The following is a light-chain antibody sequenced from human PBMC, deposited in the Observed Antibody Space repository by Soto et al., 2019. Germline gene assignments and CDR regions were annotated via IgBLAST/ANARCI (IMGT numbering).Light chain of an antibody. J-gene: IGLJ1*01. Sequence: QSVLTQPPSVSAAPGQKVSISCSGSSSNIGKNLISWYQQVSGTAPKLLIYDNNKRPLGIPDRFSGSKSGTSGTLDITGLQTGDEADYYCGTWDSSLSAGVFGTGTKVTVL. CDR3: GTWDSSLSAGV. CDR2: DNN. CDR1: SSNIGKNL. V-gene: IGLV1-51*01.